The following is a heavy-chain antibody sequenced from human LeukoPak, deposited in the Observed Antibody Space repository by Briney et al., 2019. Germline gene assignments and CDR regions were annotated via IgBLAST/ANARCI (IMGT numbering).Heavy chain of an antibody. Sequence: GGSLRLSCAASGFTFSSYSMNWVRQAPGKGLEWVSYISSSGSTIYYADSVKGRFTISRDNAKNSLYLQMNSLRAEDTAMYYCARWDYYYDSSGHSLSAFDIWGQGTMVTVSS. J-gene: IGHJ3*02. CDR3: ARWDYYYDSSGHSLSAFDI. CDR1: GFTFSSYS. D-gene: IGHD3-22*01. V-gene: IGHV3-48*04. CDR2: ISSSGSTI.